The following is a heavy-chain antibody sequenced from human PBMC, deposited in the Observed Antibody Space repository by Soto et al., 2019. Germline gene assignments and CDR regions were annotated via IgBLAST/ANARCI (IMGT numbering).Heavy chain of an antibody. Sequence: GGSLRLSCAASGFTFSSYAMSWVRQAPGKGLEWVANIKQDGSEKYYVDSVKGRFTISRDNAKNSLYLQMNSLRAEDTAVYYCARDGSEITFHRVWGQGTLVTVSS. V-gene: IGHV3-7*03. CDR1: GFTFSSYA. CDR2: IKQDGSEK. CDR3: ARDGSEITFHRV. D-gene: IGHD2-21*01. J-gene: IGHJ4*02.